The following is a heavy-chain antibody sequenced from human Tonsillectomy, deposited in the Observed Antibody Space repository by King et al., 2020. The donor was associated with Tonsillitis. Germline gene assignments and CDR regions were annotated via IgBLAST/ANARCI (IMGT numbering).Heavy chain of an antibody. J-gene: IGHJ6*03. Sequence: VQLVESGGDLVQPGGSLRLSCAASGFSISSYAMSWVRQAPGKGLEWVSAISGSGDSTYYADSVKGRFTISRDNSMNTLYLQMNSLRAEDTAVYYCAKAGNSIFGVVIRDYYYYMDVWGKGTTVTVSS. CDR2: ISGSGDST. V-gene: IGHV3-23*04. CDR1: GFSISSYA. D-gene: IGHD3-3*01. CDR3: AKAGNSIFGVVIRDYYYYMDV.